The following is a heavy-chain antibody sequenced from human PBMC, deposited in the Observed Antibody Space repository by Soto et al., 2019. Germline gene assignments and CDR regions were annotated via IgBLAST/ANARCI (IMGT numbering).Heavy chain of an antibody. J-gene: IGHJ5*02. Sequence: SETLSLTCTVSGGSISSYYWSWIRQPPGKGLEWIGYIYYSGSTNYNPSLKSRVTISVDTSKNQFSLKLSSVTAADTAVYYCARTYYDFWSGYYNGWFDPWGQGTLVTLSS. CDR3: ARTYYDFWSGYYNGWFDP. V-gene: IGHV4-59*08. CDR1: GGSISSYY. D-gene: IGHD3-3*01. CDR2: IYYSGST.